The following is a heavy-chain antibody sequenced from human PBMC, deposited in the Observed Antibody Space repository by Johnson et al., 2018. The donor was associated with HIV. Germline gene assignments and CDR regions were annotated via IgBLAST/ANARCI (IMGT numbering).Heavy chain of an antibody. D-gene: IGHD6-6*01. CDR2: ISYDGSNK. Sequence: VQLVESGGGVVQPGRSLRLSCAASGFTFSSYGMHWVRQAPGKGLEWVAVISYDGSNKYYADSVKGRFTISRDNSKNTLYLQMNSLRAEDTAVYYCAFIEYSSLDAFDIWGQGTMVTVSS. CDR1: GFTFSSYG. CDR3: AFIEYSSLDAFDI. V-gene: IGHV3-30*03. J-gene: IGHJ3*02.